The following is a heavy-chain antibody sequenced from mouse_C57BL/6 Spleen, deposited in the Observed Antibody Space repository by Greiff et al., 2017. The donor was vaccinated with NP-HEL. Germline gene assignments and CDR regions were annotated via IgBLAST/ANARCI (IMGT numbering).Heavy chain of an antibody. D-gene: IGHD1-1*01. J-gene: IGHJ4*01. CDR2: ILPGSGST. Sequence: VKLQESGAELMKPGASVKLSCKATGYTFTGYWIEWVKQRPGHGLEWIGEILPGSGSTNYIEKFKGKATFTAATSSNTAYMQLSSLTTEDSAIYYCARKFSRDYYGSKDYAIDYWGQGTSVTVSS. V-gene: IGHV1-9*01. CDR1: GYTFTGYW. CDR3: ARKFSRDYYGSKDYAIDY.